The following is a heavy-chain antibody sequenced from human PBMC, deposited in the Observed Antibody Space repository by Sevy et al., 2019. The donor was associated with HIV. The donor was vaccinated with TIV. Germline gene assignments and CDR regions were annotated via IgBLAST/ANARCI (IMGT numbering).Heavy chain of an antibody. D-gene: IGHD3-3*01. CDR1: GDTFNTFD. V-gene: IGHV1-8*02. CDR2: LSPKRGST. J-gene: IGHJ6*02. CDR3: ARGGSGDVWNYGYCYYGMDV. Sequence: ASVKVSCKASGDTFNTFDINWVRQAPGQGLEWMGWLSPKRGSTGFVQKFQGRLTMTRDTSINTAYMELSSLTSEDTAVYYCARGGSGDVWNYGYCYYGMDVWGQGTTVTVSS.